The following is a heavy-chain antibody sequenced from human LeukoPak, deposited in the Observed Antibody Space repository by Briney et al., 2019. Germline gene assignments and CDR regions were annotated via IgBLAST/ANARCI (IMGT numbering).Heavy chain of an antibody. J-gene: IGHJ6*02. CDR1: GFTFSSYG. CDR2: INGGPDDNT. V-gene: IGHV3-23*01. Sequence: PGGSLRLSCAASGFTFSSYGMSWVRQAPGKGLEWVSTINGGPDDNTHYADSVKGRFTISRDNSRNTLYLQMNSLRAEDTAIYFCAKDFAISLRFGEDYYGMDVWGQGTTVTVSS. D-gene: IGHD3-10*01. CDR3: AKDFAISLRFGEDYYGMDV.